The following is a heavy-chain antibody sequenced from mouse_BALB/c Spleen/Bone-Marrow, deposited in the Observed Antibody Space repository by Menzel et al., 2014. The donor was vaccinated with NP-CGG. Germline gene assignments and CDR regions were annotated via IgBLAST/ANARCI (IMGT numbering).Heavy chain of an antibody. V-gene: IGHV5-17*02. CDR3: TRGGNWDDFDY. Sequence: EVNVVESGGGLVQPGGSQKLSCAASGFTFSSFGMHWVRQAPEKGLEWVAYINSGSSTIYYADTVKGRFTISRDNPKNTLFLQMTSLRSEGTAMYYCTRGGNWDDFDYWGQGTTLAVSS. D-gene: IGHD4-1*01. CDR2: INSGSSTI. J-gene: IGHJ2*01. CDR1: GFTFSSFG.